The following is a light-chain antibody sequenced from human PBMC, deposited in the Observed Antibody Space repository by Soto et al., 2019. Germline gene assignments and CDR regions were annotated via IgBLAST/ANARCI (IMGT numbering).Light chain of an antibody. Sequence: EIVVTQSPATLSVSPGERATLSCRASQSVGSNLAWYQQKPGQAPRLLIYAASTRATGIPARFSGSGSGTEFTLTISSLQSEDFAVYYCQKYNTWPPWTFGQGTKLEIK. CDR2: AAS. V-gene: IGKV3D-15*01. CDR1: QSVGSN. J-gene: IGKJ1*01. CDR3: QKYNTWPPWT.